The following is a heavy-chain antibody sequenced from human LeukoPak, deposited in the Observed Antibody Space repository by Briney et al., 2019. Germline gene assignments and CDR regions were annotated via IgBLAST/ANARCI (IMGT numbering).Heavy chain of an antibody. D-gene: IGHD5-12*01. J-gene: IGHJ5*02. CDR2: IYYSGST. V-gene: IGHV4-39*01. CDR3: ARRTYSGYDFSS. Sequence: SETLSLTCTVSGGSISSSSYYWGWIRQPPGKGLEWIGSIYYSGSTYYNPSLKSRVTISVDTSKNQFSLKLSSVTAADTAVYYCARRTYSGYDFSSWGQGTLVTVSS. CDR1: GGSISSSSYY.